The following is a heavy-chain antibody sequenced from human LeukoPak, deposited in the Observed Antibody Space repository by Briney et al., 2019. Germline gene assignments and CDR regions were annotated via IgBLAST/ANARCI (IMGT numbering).Heavy chain of an antibody. D-gene: IGHD3-10*01. CDR2: INHSGST. Sequence: SETLSLTCAVYGGSFSGYYWSWIRQPPGKGLEWTGEINHSGSTNYNPSLKSRVTISVDTSKNQFSLKLSSVTAADTAVYYCARGRITMVRGVITGSHWFDPWGQGTLVTVSS. V-gene: IGHV4-34*01. J-gene: IGHJ5*02. CDR1: GGSFSGYY. CDR3: ARGRITMVRGVITGSHWFDP.